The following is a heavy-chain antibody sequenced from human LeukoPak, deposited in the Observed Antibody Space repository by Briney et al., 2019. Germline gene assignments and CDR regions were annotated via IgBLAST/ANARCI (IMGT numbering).Heavy chain of an antibody. CDR3: ASSSSAVHFDY. J-gene: IGHJ4*02. D-gene: IGHD2-2*01. V-gene: IGHV3-23*01. CDR2: ISGSGIST. Sequence: GGSLRLSCAASGFTFSSYAMSWVRQAPGKGLEWVSSISGSGISTYYADSVKGRFTISRHNSKNTLYLQMNSLRAEDTAVYYCASSSSAVHFDYWGQGTLVTVSS. CDR1: GFTFSSYA.